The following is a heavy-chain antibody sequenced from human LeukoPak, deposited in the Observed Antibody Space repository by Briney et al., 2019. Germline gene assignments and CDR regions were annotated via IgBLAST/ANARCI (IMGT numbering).Heavy chain of an antibody. Sequence: GGSLRLSCAASAFTFSNHWMHWVRQAPGKGLVWVSDISSDGSRTFYADSVKGRFIISRDNAKNTLYLQMNSLRAEDTAVYYCARTPTAMAAYYFDYWGQGTLVTVSS. CDR1: AFTFSNHW. V-gene: IGHV3-74*01. CDR3: ARTPTAMAAYYFDY. CDR2: ISSDGSRT. D-gene: IGHD5-18*01. J-gene: IGHJ4*02.